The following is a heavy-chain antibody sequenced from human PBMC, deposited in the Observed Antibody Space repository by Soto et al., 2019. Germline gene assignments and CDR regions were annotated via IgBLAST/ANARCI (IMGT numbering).Heavy chain of an antibody. Sequence: EVQLVESGGGLVRPGGSLSLSCAASGFTFSSYSMNWVRQAPGKGLEWVSSISSSSSYIYYADSVKGRFTISSDNAKNSLYLQMNSLRAEDTAVYYCARDHCSSTSCYSPWGQGTLVTVSA. D-gene: IGHD2-2*01. V-gene: IGHV3-21*01. J-gene: IGHJ4*02. CDR2: ISSSSSYI. CDR1: GFTFSSYS. CDR3: ARDHCSSTSCYSP.